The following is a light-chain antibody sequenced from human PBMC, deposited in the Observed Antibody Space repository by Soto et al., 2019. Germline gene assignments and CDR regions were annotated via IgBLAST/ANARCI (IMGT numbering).Light chain of an antibody. CDR2: GAS. Sequence: IQLTQSPSSLSASVGDRVTSTCRASQGISSFLAWYQQKPGKAPKLLIYGASTLQSGVPSRFSGSGSGTDFTPTIGILQPEDFATYYCQQLNSFPIPFGPGTKVDIK. CDR1: QGISSF. V-gene: IGKV1-9*01. CDR3: QQLNSFPIP. J-gene: IGKJ3*01.